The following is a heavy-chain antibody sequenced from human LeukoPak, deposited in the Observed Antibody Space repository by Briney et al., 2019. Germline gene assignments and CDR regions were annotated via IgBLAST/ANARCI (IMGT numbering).Heavy chain of an antibody. CDR1: GFTFSSYW. V-gene: IGHV3-7*01. Sequence: GGSLRPSCAASGFTFSSYWMTWVRQSPGKGLERVASINQDGSQKYYVDSVKGRLTISGDNAKNSLFLQMNSLRVEDTAVYYCTRNQNWASDIWGQGTMVTVSS. CDR2: INQDGSQK. CDR3: TRNQNWASDI. J-gene: IGHJ3*02. D-gene: IGHD1-1*01.